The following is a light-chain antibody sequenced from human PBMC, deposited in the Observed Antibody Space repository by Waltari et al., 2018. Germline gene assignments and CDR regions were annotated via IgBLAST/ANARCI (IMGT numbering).Light chain of an antibody. CDR2: TDT. CDR1: ILAKKY. CDR3: YSATDNNLL. V-gene: IGLV3-27*01. Sequence: SYELTQPSSVSVSPGQTARITCSGDILAKKYARWFQQKPGQAPVMVIYTDTERPSGIPERCSGSRSGTTVTLTISGAQVEDEADYYCYSATDNNLLFGGGTKLTVL. J-gene: IGLJ2*01.